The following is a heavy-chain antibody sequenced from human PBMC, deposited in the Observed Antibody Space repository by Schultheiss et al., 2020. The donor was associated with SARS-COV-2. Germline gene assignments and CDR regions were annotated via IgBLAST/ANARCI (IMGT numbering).Heavy chain of an antibody. CDR2: IDPSDSYT. CDR3: ARLGYCSSTSCYLLDY. Sequence: ESLKISCKGSGYSFTSNWISWVRQMPGKGLEWMGRIDPSDSYTNYSPSFQGHVTISADKSISTAYLQWSSLKASDTAMYYCARLGYCSSTSCYLLDYWGQGTLVTVSS. CDR1: GYSFTSNW. V-gene: IGHV5-10-1*01. D-gene: IGHD2-2*01. J-gene: IGHJ4*02.